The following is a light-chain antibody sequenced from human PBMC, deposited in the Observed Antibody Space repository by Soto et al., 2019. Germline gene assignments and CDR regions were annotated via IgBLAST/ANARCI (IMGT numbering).Light chain of an antibody. Sequence: IRMTQSPSSLCASVGDRVTITCRASQAINNYLAWYQQEPGKAPKLLIYHASTLESGVPSRFSGSGSGTEFTLTISSLQPDDFATYYCQQYNSYSFGQGTKVEMK. CDR3: QQYNSYS. J-gene: IGKJ1*01. V-gene: IGKV1-13*02. CDR1: QAINNY. CDR2: HAS.